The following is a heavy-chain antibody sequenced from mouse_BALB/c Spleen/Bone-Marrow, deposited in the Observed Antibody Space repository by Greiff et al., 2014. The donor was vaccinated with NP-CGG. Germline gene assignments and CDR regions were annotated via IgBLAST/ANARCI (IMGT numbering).Heavy chain of an antibody. CDR1: GYTFTSYW. V-gene: IGHV1S41*01. CDR3: ARGSYYYGSSSPWFAY. Sequence: DPVKPGASVKLSCKASGYTFTSYWINWIKQRPGQGLEWIGRIPPGSGTTYYNEMFKGKATLTVDTSSTTAYIQLSSLSSEDSAVYFCARGSYYYGSSSPWFAYWGRGTLVTVSA. J-gene: IGHJ3*01. D-gene: IGHD1-1*01. CDR2: IPPGSGTT.